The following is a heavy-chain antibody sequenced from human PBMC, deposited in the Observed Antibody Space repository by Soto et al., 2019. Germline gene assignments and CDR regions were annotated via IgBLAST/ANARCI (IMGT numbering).Heavy chain of an antibody. CDR3: ARVDHRGYFSVLTDF. Sequence: PXETLSLTCTVAGCSISSGDYYWSWIRQPPGKGLEWIGYIYYSGNTYYNPSLKSRVTISADTSRNQFSLSLSSLTAADTAVYYCARVDHRGYFSVLTDFWGQGILVTVSS. CDR2: IYYSGNT. D-gene: IGHD3-10*02. J-gene: IGHJ4*02. CDR1: GCSISSGDYY. V-gene: IGHV4-30-4*01.